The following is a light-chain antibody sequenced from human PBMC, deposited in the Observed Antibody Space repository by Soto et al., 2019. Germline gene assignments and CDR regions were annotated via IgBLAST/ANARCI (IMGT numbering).Light chain of an antibody. CDR1: SSDVGSYDY. CDR3: SSYTSSITLV. V-gene: IGLV2-14*04. CDR2: DVS. J-gene: IGLJ1*01. Sequence: PGQSITISCTGTSSDVGSYDYVSWYQQHPGKAPQLMIYDVSDRPSGVSNRFSGSKSGNTASLTISGLQAEDEADYYCSSYTSSITLVFGTGTKVTVL.